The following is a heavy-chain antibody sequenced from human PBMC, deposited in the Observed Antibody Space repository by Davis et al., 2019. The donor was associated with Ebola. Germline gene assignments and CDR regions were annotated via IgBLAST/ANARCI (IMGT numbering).Heavy chain of an antibody. V-gene: IGHV3-21*01. D-gene: IGHD6-19*01. CDR3: ARDEAITVAGSINWYFDL. J-gene: IGHJ2*01. CDR1: GFTFSSYS. Sequence: GGSLRPSCAASGFTFSSYSMNWVRQAPGKGLEWVSSISSSSSYIYYADSVKGRFTISRVDAKKSLYLQMDSLRAEDTAVYYCARDEAITVAGSINWYFDLWGRGTLVPVSS. CDR2: ISSSSSYI.